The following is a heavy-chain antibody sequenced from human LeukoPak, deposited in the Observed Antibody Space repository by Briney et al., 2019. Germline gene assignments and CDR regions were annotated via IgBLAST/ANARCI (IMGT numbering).Heavy chain of an antibody. J-gene: IGHJ5*02. Sequence: PSETLSLTCTVSGGSISSSSYYWGWIRQPPGKGLEWIGSIYYSGSTYYNPSLKSRVTISVDTSKNQFSLKLSSVTAADTAVYYCARPRDEGLAAAGTPYNWFGPWGQGTLVTVSS. CDR3: ARPRDEGLAAAGTPYNWFGP. D-gene: IGHD6-13*01. V-gene: IGHV4-39*01. CDR2: IYYSGST. CDR1: GGSISSSSYY.